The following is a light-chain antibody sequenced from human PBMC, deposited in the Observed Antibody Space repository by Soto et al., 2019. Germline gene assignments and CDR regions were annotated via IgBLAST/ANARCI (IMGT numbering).Light chain of an antibody. J-gene: IGKJ1*01. V-gene: IGKV1-5*01. CDR1: QSIGDW. CDR3: QQYSRSSWT. Sequence: DIQMTQSPSTLSASVGDRVTITCRASQSIGDWLAWYQQKPGKAPYLLIYDASILQNGVPSRFSGSGSGTEFTLTITSQQPDDLATYYCQQYSRSSWTFGQGTKVDIK. CDR2: DAS.